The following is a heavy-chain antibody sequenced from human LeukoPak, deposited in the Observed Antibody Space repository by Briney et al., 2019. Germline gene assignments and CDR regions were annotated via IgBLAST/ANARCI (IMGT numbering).Heavy chain of an antibody. V-gene: IGHV3-23*01. CDR1: GFTFSSYS. D-gene: IGHD3-3*01. Sequence: PGGSLRLSCAASGFTFSSYSMNWVRQAPGKGLEWVSAISGSGGSTYYADSVKGRFTISRDNSKNTLYLQMNSLRAEDTAVYYCAKVFDFYDFWSGYYPSYWGQGTLVTVSS. CDR3: AKVFDFYDFWSGYYPSY. CDR2: ISGSGGST. J-gene: IGHJ4*02.